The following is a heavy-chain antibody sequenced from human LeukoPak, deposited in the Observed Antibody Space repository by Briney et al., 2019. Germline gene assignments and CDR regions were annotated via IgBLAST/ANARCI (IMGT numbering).Heavy chain of an antibody. CDR1: GDSISSSKW. D-gene: IGHD3-10*01. CDR2: IYHSGST. Sequence: SETLSLTCAVSGDSISSSKWWSWVRQPPGKGLEWIGEIYHSGSTTYNPSLKSRVTISVDKSKNQFSLRLTSVTAADTAVYYCASRFDGSGSFVYWGQGTLVTVSS. J-gene: IGHJ4*02. V-gene: IGHV4-4*02. CDR3: ASRFDGSGSFVY.